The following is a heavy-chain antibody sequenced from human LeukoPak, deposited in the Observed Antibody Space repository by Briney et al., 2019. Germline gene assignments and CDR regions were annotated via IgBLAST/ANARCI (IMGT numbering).Heavy chain of an antibody. CDR3: ARVFHDSSGYYPYYFDY. CDR2: IYYSGST. J-gene: IGHJ4*02. D-gene: IGHD3-22*01. CDR1: GGSVSSGSYY. Sequence: SETLSLTCTVSGGSVSSGSYYWSWIRQPPGKGLEWIGYIYYSGSTNYNPSLKSRVTISVDTSKNQFSLKLSSVTAADTAVYYCARVFHDSSGYYPYYFDYWGQGTLVPVSS. V-gene: IGHV4-61*01.